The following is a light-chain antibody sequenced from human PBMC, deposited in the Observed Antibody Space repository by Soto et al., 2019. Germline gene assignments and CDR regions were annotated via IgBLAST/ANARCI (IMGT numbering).Light chain of an antibody. CDR3: SSYAGSFQFVI. CDR1: STDIGAYNY. Sequence: QSALTQAPSASGSPGQSVTISCTGTSTDIGAYNYVSWYQQYPGKARKLIIYEVTYRPSGVPDRFAGSKSGNTASLNVSGLQDEDEATYYCSSYAGSFQFVIFGGGTQRTVL. CDR2: EVT. V-gene: IGLV2-8*01. J-gene: IGLJ2*01.